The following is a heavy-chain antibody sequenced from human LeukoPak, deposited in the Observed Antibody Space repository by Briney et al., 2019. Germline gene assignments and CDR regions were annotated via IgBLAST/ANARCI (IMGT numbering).Heavy chain of an antibody. D-gene: IGHD5-24*01. CDR3: ARDRMANYMDV. Sequence: SETLSLTCTVSGGSISSYFWSWIRQPAGKGLEWIGRIYSSGGTNYNPSLRSRVTMSVDTSKNQFSLRLSSVTAADTAVYYCARDRMANYMDVWGKGTTVTVSS. V-gene: IGHV4-4*07. CDR2: IYSSGGT. J-gene: IGHJ6*03. CDR1: GGSISSYF.